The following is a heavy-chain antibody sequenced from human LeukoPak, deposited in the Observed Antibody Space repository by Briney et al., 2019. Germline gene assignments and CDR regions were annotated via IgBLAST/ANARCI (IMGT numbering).Heavy chain of an antibody. J-gene: IGHJ4*02. CDR2: INTDGSST. V-gene: IGHV3-74*01. CDR1: GFIFSSYW. CDR3: AKDSGHWGIDY. Sequence: GGSLRLSCAASGFIFSSYWMHWVRHAPGKGLAWVSRINTDGSSTSYADSVKGRFTISRDNAKNTLYLQMNSLRTEDTAVYYCAKDSGHWGIDYWGQGTLVTVSS. D-gene: IGHD7-27*01.